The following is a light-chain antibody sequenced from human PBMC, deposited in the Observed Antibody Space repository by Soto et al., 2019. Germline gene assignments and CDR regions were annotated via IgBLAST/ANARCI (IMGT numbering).Light chain of an antibody. V-gene: IGKV3-11*01. Sequence: EIVLTQSPAILSVSPGERATLSCRASQSISRSLAWYQQKPGQAPRLLIFDASNRATGTPARFSGSGSGTDFTLTISSLEPEDFAVYYCQQRSNWPWTFGQGTKVDI. CDR3: QQRSNWPWT. J-gene: IGKJ1*01. CDR2: DAS. CDR1: QSISRS.